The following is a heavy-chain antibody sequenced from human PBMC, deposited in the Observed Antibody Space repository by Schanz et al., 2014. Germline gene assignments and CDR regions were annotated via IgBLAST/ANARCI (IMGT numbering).Heavy chain of an antibody. CDR2: ISHSGGSK. Sequence: DVQLLESGGGLVQPGGSLRLSCAASGFTFNSYAMTWVRQAPGKGLEWVSSISHSGGSKYYADSVKGRFTISRDNSENTLYLQMNRLSADGTAVFYCAKGMGYCSGGTCYDCYYYGLDVWGQGTLVTVSS. CDR3: AKGMGYCSGGTCYDCYYYGLDV. D-gene: IGHD2-15*01. J-gene: IGHJ4*02. V-gene: IGHV3-23*01. CDR1: GFTFNSYA.